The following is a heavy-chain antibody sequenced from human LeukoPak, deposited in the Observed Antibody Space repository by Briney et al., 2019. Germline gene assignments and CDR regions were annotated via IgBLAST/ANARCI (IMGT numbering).Heavy chain of an antibody. CDR1: GGSFSGYY. D-gene: IGHD6-13*01. V-gene: IGHV4-34*01. CDR2: INHSGST. CDR3: AAGGSYSSSWYPYYYYGMDV. J-gene: IGHJ6*02. Sequence: ETLSLTCAVYGGSFSGYYWSWIRQPPGKGLEWIGEINHSGSTNYNPSLKSRVTISVDTSKNQFSLKLSSVTAADTAVYYCAAGGSYSSSWYPYYYYGMDVWGQGTTVTVSS.